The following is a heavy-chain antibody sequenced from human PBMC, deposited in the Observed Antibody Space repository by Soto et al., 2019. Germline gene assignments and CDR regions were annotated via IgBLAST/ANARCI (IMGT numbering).Heavy chain of an antibody. V-gene: IGHV3-23*01. D-gene: IGHD3-9*01. J-gene: IGHJ4*02. Sequence: PGGSLRLSCSASGFTFSTSPMHWVRQAPGKGLEWVSAISGSGGSTYYADSVKGRFTISRDNSKNTLYLQMNSLRAEDTAVYYCAKDRGYDILTGFDYWGQGTLVTVSS. CDR2: ISGSGGST. CDR1: GFTFSTSP. CDR3: AKDRGYDILTGFDY.